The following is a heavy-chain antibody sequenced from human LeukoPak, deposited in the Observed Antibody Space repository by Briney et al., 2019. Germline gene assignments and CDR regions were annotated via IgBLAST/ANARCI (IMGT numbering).Heavy chain of an antibody. J-gene: IGHJ4*02. D-gene: IGHD6-19*01. CDR3: AGDEGSSGWYVSETLDY. CDR2: IKEDGSEK. CDR1: GFTFSSYW. Sequence: GGSLRLSCAASGFTFSSYWMSWVRQAPGKGLEWVANIKEDGSEKYYVDSVKGRFTISRDNTKDSLYLQMDSLRAEDTAVYYCAGDEGSSGWYVSETLDYWGQGTLVTVSS. V-gene: IGHV3-7*01.